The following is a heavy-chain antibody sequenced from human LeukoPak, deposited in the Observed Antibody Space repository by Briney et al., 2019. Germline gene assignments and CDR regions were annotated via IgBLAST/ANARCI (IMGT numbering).Heavy chain of an antibody. J-gene: IGHJ4*02. CDR2: INTDNGNT. Sequence: GASVKVSCKTSGSTFTNHPMHWMRQAPGQRLEWMGWINTDNGNTKYSQKFQGRVAFTRDTSASTAYMELNSVTSEDTSVYYCAPLIGAYFDYWGQGTLVIVSS. V-gene: IGHV1-3*04. D-gene: IGHD3-22*01. CDR3: APLIGAYFDY. CDR1: GSTFTNHP.